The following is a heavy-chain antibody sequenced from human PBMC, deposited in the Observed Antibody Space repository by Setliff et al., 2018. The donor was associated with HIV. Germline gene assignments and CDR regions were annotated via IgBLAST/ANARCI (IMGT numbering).Heavy chain of an antibody. CDR1: GGSISSTTYW. Sequence: SETLSLTCTVSGGSISSTTYWWGWIRQPPGKGLEWIGYIYYTGSTNYNPSLKSRLTISVDTSKNQFSLKLRSVTAADTAVYYCARDPPGYGDSNDYWGQGTLVTVSS. CDR2: IYYTGST. V-gene: IGHV4-61*01. J-gene: IGHJ4*02. D-gene: IGHD4-17*01. CDR3: ARDPPGYGDSNDY.